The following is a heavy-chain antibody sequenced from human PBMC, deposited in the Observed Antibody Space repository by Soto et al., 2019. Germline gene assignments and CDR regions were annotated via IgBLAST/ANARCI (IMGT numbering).Heavy chain of an antibody. D-gene: IGHD3-9*01. CDR3: ARLKYFDWLFMDV. Sequence: GGSLRLSCAASGFTFSDYYMSWIRQAPGKGLEWVSYISSSGSTIYYADSVKGRFTISRDNAKNSLYLQMNSLRAEDTAVYYCARLKYFDWLFMDVWGKGTTVTVSS. J-gene: IGHJ6*03. V-gene: IGHV3-11*01. CDR2: ISSSGSTI. CDR1: GFTFSDYY.